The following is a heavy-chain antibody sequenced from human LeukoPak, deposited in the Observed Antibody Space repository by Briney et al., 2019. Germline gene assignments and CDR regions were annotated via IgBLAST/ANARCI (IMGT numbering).Heavy chain of an antibody. CDR2: ISSSGSTI. V-gene: IGHV3-11*01. CDR1: GFTFSDYY. Sequence: GALRLSCAASGFTFSDYYMSWIRQAPGKGLEGVSYISSSGSTIYYADSVKGRFTISRDNAQNSLYLQMNSLRAEDRPVYYWSTCAVGMCILDCWREATVVTVS. CDR3: STCAVGMCILDC. D-gene: IGHD6-13*01. J-gene: IGHJ4*02.